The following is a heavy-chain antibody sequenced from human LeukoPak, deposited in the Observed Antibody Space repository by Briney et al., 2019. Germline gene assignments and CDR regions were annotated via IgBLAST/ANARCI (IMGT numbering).Heavy chain of an antibody. CDR2: IYPGDSDT. Sequence: GESLKISCKGSGYSFTSYWIGWVRQMPGKGLEWMGIIYPGDSDTRYSPSFQGQVTISADKSISTAYLQWSSLKASDTAMYYCARLREERFLEWLPHFDYWGQGTLVTVSS. J-gene: IGHJ4*02. CDR1: GYSFTSYW. CDR3: ARLREERFLEWLPHFDY. D-gene: IGHD3-3*01. V-gene: IGHV5-51*01.